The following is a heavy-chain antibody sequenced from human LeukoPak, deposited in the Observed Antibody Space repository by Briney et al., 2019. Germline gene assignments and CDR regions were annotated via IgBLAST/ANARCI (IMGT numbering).Heavy chain of an antibody. D-gene: IGHD4-17*01. J-gene: IGHJ4*02. CDR1: GGSISSYY. CDR2: IYYSGST. CDR3: ARDDGDTVDY. Sequence: SETLSLTCTVSGGSISSYYWGWIQQPPGKGLEWIGYIYYSGSTNYNPSLKSRVTISVDTSKNQFSLKLSSVTAADTAVYYCARDDGDTVDYWGQGTLVTVSS. V-gene: IGHV4-59*01.